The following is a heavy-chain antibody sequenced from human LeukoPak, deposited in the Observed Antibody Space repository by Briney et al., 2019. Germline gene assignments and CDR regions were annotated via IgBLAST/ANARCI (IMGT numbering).Heavy chain of an antibody. V-gene: IGHV3-21*01. D-gene: IGHD2-21*02. CDR3: ARDSALEGRYCGGDCQGWFDP. CDR1: GFVFSDYV. CDR2: ITGSSDFR. Sequence: GGSLRLSCTASGFVFSDYVMSWVRQAPGKGLEWVGSITGSSDFRYHADSLKGRITISRDNARNSLYLQMNGLRVEDTAVYYCARDSALEGRYCGGDCQGWFDPWGQGTLVTVSS. J-gene: IGHJ5*02.